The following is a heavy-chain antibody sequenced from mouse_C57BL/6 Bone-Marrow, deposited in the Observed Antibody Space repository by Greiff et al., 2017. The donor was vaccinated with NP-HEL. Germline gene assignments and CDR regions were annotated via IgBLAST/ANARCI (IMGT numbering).Heavy chain of an antibody. CDR2: INPYNGGT. CDR1: GYTFTDYY. V-gene: IGHV1-19*01. D-gene: IGHD1-1*01. J-gene: IGHJ1*03. CDR3: ARKGYYYGSSYWYFDV. Sequence: EVKLVESGPVLVKPGASVKMSCKASGYTFTDYYMNWVKQSHGKSLEWIGVINPYNGGTSYTQKFKGKATLTVDKSSSTAYMELNSLTSEDSSVYYCARKGYYYGSSYWYFDVWGTGTTVTVAS.